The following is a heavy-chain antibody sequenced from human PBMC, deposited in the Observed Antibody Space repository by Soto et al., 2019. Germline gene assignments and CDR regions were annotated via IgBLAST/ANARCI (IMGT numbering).Heavy chain of an antibody. D-gene: IGHD1-26*01. CDR2: ISYDGSSV. V-gene: IGHV3-30*18. Sequence: QVQLVESGGGVVQPGRSLRLSCAASGFTFSSYVMHWVRQAPGRGLEWVSGISYDGSSVYYADSVKGLFTISRDNSKNTLYLQINSLRVDDTAVFYCAKGGVVGDTGVDYWGQGTLVTVSS. J-gene: IGHJ4*02. CDR3: AKGGVVGDTGVDY. CDR1: GFTFSSYV.